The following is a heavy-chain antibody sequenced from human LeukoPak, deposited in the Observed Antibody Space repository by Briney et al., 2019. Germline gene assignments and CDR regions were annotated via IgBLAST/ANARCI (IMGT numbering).Heavy chain of an antibody. J-gene: IGHJ4*02. CDR3: ARMGNHYDSSGYYLFDY. V-gene: IGHV2-70*11. D-gene: IGHD3-22*01. CDR1: GFSLSTSGMC. Sequence: SGPALVKPTQTLTLTCTFSGFSLSTSGMCVSWIRQPPGKALEWLARVDWDDDKYYSTSLKTRLTISKDTSKNQVVLTMTNMDPVDTATYYCARMGNHYDSSGYYLFDYWGQGTLVTVSS. CDR2: VDWDDDK.